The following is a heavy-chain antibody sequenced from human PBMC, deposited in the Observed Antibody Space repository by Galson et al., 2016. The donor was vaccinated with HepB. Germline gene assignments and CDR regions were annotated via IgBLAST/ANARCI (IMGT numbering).Heavy chain of an antibody. D-gene: IGHD3-22*01. Sequence: SLRLSCAASGFIFSSYSMNWVRRAPGKGLEWVSYISRSTPTIYYAGSVKGRFTVSRDNAKNSLYLQMHSLRVEDTAVYYCAKVRYDSSSYQSPYFDHWGQGILVTVSS. CDR3: AKVRYDSSSYQSPYFDH. CDR2: ISRSTPTI. CDR1: GFIFSSYS. V-gene: IGHV3-48*01. J-gene: IGHJ4*02.